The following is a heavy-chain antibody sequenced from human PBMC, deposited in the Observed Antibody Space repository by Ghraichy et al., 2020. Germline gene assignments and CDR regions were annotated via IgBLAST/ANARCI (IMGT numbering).Heavy chain of an antibody. CDR2: TYYMSKWYN. Sequence: SCAISGDSVSSNRVAWNWIRHSPSRGLEWLGRTYYMSKWYNEYAVSVRSRIAINPDTSKNQFSLQLNSVTPEDTAVYYCASWNHAMRSFDFWGQGALVTVSS. CDR3: ASWNHAMRSFDF. J-gene: IGHJ4*02. CDR1: GDSVSSNRVA. D-gene: IGHD1-1*01. V-gene: IGHV6-1*01.